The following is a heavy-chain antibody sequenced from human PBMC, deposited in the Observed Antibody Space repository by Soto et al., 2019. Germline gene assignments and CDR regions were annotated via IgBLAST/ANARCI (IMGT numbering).Heavy chain of an antibody. CDR3: AMGGDYYDSSGYPQGFDY. J-gene: IGHJ4*02. D-gene: IGHD3-22*01. CDR1: GGSISSGGYY. V-gene: IGHV4-31*03. Sequence: QVQLQESGPGLVKPSQTLSLTCTVSGGSISSGGYYWSWIRQHPGKGLEWIGYIYYSGSTYYNPSHKSRVTISVATSKNQFSLKLSSVTAADTAVYYCAMGGDYYDSSGYPQGFDYWGQGTLVTVSS. CDR2: IYYSGST.